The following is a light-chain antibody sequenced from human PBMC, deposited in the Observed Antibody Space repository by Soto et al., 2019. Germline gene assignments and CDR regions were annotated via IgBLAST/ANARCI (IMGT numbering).Light chain of an antibody. CDR1: SGDVGGYNY. CDR2: EVT. V-gene: IGLV2-14*01. CDR3: TSWTPTSTVA. Sequence: QSALTQPASVSGSPGQSITISCTGTSGDVGGYNYVSWYQHHPGKAPKLIIYEVTNRPSGVSNRFSGSKSGNTASLTISGLQAEDETDYYCTSWTPTSTVAFGEGTKLTVL. J-gene: IGLJ2*01.